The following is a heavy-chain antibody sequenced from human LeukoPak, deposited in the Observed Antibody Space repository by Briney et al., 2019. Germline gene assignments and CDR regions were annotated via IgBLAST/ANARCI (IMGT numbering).Heavy chain of an antibody. Sequence: PGGSLRLSCAASGFTFSTYSMNWVSQAPGKGLEWVPSITSSSNYIYYADSVGGRFTISRDNAKNSLYLQMNSLRAEDTAIYYCTRDHNFYGSGRGFDPWGQGTLVTVSS. J-gene: IGHJ5*02. CDR1: GFTFSTYS. CDR2: ITSSSNYI. D-gene: IGHD3-10*01. V-gene: IGHV3-21*01. CDR3: TRDHNFYGSGRGFDP.